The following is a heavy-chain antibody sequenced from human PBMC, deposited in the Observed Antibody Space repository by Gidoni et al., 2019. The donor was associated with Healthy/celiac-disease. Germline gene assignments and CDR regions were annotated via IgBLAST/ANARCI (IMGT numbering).Heavy chain of an antibody. J-gene: IGHJ4*02. CDR1: GGSFSGYY. V-gene: IGHV4-34*01. Sequence: QVQLQQWGAGLLKPSETLSLTCAVYGGSFSGYYWSWLRQPPGKGLEWIGEINHSGSTNYNPSLKSRVTISVDTSKNQFSLKLSSVTAADTAVYYCARGRRFCGGGDCSAVNYFDYWGQGTLVTVSS. D-gene: IGHD2-21*02. CDR3: ARGRRFCGGGDCSAVNYFDY. CDR2: INHSGST.